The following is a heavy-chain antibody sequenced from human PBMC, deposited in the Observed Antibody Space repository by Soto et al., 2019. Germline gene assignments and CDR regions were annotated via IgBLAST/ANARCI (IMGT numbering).Heavy chain of an antibody. Sequence: SETLSLTCTVSGGSISSYYWSWIRQPPGKGLEWIGYIYYSGSTNYNPSLKSRVTISVDTSKNQFSLKLSSVTAADTAVYYCARDLSYGQNTFDYWGQGTLVTVSS. D-gene: IGHD5-18*01. V-gene: IGHV4-59*01. CDR2: IYYSGST. J-gene: IGHJ4*02. CDR3: ARDLSYGQNTFDY. CDR1: GGSISSYY.